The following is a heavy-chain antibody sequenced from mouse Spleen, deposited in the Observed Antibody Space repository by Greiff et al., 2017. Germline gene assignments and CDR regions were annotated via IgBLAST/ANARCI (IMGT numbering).Heavy chain of an antibody. J-gene: IGHJ3*01. Sequence: EVKLVESGPGLVKPSQSLSLTCTVTGYSITSDYAWNWIRQFPGNKLEWMGYISYSGRTSYNPSLKSRISITRDTSKNQFFLQLNSVTTEDTATYYCARGGYDGAWFAYWGQGTLVTVSA. CDR3: ARGGYDGAWFAY. D-gene: IGHD2-2*01. CDR1: GYSITSDYA. V-gene: IGHV3-2*02. CDR2: ISYSGRT.